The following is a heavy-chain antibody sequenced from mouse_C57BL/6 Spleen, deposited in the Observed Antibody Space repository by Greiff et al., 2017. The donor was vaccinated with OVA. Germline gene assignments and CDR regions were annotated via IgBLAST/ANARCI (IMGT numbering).Heavy chain of an antibody. J-gene: IGHJ2*01. V-gene: IGHV1-53*01. CDR1: GYTFTSYW. CDR3: ARITTVVAKGNYFDY. D-gene: IGHD1-1*01. Sequence: QVQLQQPGTELVKPGASVKLSCKASGYTFTSYWMHWVKQRPGQGLEWIGNINPSNGGTKYNEKFKSKATLTVDKSSSTAYMQLSSLTSEDSAVYYCARITTVVAKGNYFDYWGQGTTLTVSS. CDR2: INPSNGGT.